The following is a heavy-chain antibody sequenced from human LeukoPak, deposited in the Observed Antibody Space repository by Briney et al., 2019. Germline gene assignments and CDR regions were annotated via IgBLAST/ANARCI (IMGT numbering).Heavy chain of an antibody. CDR3: ARVPSSSSWYTLSGPPINYYYYGMDV. J-gene: IGHJ6*02. Sequence: GASVKVSCKASGGTFSSYAISWVRQAPGQGLEWMGGIIPIFGTANYAQKFQGRVTITTDESTSTAYMELSSLRSEDTAVYYCARVPSSSSWYTLSGPPINYYYYGMDVWGQGTTVTVSS. D-gene: IGHD6-13*01. CDR2: IIPIFGTA. V-gene: IGHV1-69*05. CDR1: GGTFSSYA.